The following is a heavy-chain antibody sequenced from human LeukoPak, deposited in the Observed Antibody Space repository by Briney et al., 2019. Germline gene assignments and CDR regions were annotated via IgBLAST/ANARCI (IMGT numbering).Heavy chain of an antibody. CDR2: INHSGST. D-gene: IGHD3-10*01. J-gene: IGHJ4*02. Sequence: SETLSLTCAVYGGSFSGYYWSWIRQPPGMGLEWIGEINHSGSTNYNPSLKSRVTISVDTSKNQFSLKLSSVTAADTAVYYCASSSITMVRGVKDYWGQGTLVTVSS. V-gene: IGHV4-34*01. CDR3: ASSSITMVRGVKDY. CDR1: GGSFSGYY.